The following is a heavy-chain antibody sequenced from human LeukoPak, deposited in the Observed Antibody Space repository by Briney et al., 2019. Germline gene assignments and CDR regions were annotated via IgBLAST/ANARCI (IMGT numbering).Heavy chain of an antibody. V-gene: IGHV3-30*02. CDR1: GFTFSSYG. CDR3: ARQLYYGSGKDY. CDR2: IRYDGSNK. D-gene: IGHD3-10*01. J-gene: IGHJ4*02. Sequence: GGSLRLSCAASGFTFSSYGMHWVRQAPGKGLEWVAFIRYDGSNKYYADSVKGRFTISRDNSKNTPYLQMNSLRPEDTAVYYCARQLYYGSGKDYWGQGTLVTVSS.